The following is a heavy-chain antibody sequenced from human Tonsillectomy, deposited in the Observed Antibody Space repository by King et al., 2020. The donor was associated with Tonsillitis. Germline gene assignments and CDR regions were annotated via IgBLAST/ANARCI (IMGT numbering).Heavy chain of an antibody. CDR1: GGSINNYY. CDR3: ARGGTVTIPSY. V-gene: IGHV4-59*01. D-gene: IGHD4-11*01. CDR2: IYSSWST. Sequence: VQLQESGPGLVKPSGTLSLNCNVSGGSINNYYWSWIRQPPGKGLEWIGYIYSSWSTNYNPSLKSRVTLSVDTSKNQFSLKPTSVTAADTAVYYCARGGTVTIPSYWGQGTLVIVSS. J-gene: IGHJ4*02.